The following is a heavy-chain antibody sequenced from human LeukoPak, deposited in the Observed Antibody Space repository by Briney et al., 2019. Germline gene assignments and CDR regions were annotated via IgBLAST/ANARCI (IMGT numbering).Heavy chain of an antibody. Sequence: PSETLSLTCTVSGGSISSYYWSWIRQPPGKGLEWIGYIYYSGSTNYNPSLKSRVTISVDTSKNQFSLKLSSVTAADTAVYYCARASSLYSYGFDYWGQGTLVTASS. CDR2: IYYSGST. J-gene: IGHJ4*02. V-gene: IGHV4-59*01. CDR3: ARASSLYSYGFDY. CDR1: GGSISSYY. D-gene: IGHD5-18*01.